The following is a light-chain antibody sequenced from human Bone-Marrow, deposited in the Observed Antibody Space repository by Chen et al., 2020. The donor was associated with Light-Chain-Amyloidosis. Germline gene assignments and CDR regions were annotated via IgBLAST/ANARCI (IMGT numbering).Light chain of an antibody. V-gene: IGLV2-14*01. J-gene: IGLJ3*02. CDR3: SSYTSSSTLGV. CDR2: DVS. Sequence: QSALTQPASVSGSPGQSLTTSCPGTSSDVGGYNYVSWYQQHPGKAPKLMIYDVSNRPSGVSNRFSGSKSGNTASLTISGLQAEDEADYYCSSYTSSSTLGVFGGGTKLTVL. CDR1: SSDVGGYNY.